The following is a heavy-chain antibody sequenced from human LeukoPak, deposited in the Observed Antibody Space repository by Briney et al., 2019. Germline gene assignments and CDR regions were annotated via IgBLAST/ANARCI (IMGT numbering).Heavy chain of an antibody. CDR3: AKVRFGVTARYYFDY. J-gene: IGHJ4*02. CDR2: ISSSSSHI. V-gene: IGHV3-21*04. Sequence: GGSLRLSCAASGFTFSSYSMNWVRQAPGKGLEWVSSISSSSSHIYYADSVKGRFTISRDNAKNSLYLQMNSLRAEDTAVYYCAKVRFGVTARYYFDYWGQGTLVTVSS. D-gene: IGHD3-10*01. CDR1: GFTFSSYS.